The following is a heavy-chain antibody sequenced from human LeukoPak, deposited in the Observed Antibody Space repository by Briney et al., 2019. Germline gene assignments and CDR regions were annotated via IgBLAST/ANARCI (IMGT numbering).Heavy chain of an antibody. CDR1: GYTFSVYY. Sequence: ASVNVSCKTSGYTFSVYYMHWVRQAPGQGVEWVGWINGNNGGTNYAQKFQGRVTITRDRASSTGYMELSSLTSDATAVYYCVRPESDRTLDTFRKIDYWGQGPLITVSS. CDR3: VRPESDRTLDTFRKIDY. D-gene: IGHD2-2*01. J-gene: IGHJ4*02. CDR2: INGNNGGT. V-gene: IGHV1-2*02.